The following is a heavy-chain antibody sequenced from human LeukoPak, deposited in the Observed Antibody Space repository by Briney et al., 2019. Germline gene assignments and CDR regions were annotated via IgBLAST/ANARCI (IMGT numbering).Heavy chain of an antibody. D-gene: IGHD3-3*01. Sequence: PGGSLRLSCAASGFTFSSYWMSWVRQAPGKGLEWVANIKQDGSEKYYVDSVKGRFTISRDNAKSSLYLQMNSLRAEDTAVYYCARSITIFGVATDYWGQGTLVTVSS. J-gene: IGHJ4*02. CDR1: GFTFSSYW. V-gene: IGHV3-7*01. CDR2: IKQDGSEK. CDR3: ARSITIFGVATDY.